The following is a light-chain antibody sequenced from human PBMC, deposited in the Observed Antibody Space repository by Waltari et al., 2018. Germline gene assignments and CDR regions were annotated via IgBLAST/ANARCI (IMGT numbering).Light chain of an antibody. Sequence: EVVMTQSPGTLSASPGERVTLACRASQNINRKLARYRREPDPAPIRLIYETSTRSVGTPPRFSGSGSGADFTLTITSLQSEELAVYFCQQYDTWPRTFGQGTNLAI. J-gene: IGKJ2*01. CDR3: QQYDTWPRT. CDR1: QNINRK. CDR2: ETS. V-gene: IGKV3-15*01.